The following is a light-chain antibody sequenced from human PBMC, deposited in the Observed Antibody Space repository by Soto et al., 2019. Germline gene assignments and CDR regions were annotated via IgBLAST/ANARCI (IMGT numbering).Light chain of an antibody. CDR1: SGFVGSFSL. J-gene: IGLJ1*01. Sequence: QSALAQPASVSGSPGQSITISCTGTSGFVGSFSLVYWYQQHPGKAPNVMISEGHRRPSGVPDRFSGSTSVNSASLTISGLQDDDEADYYCCLYLGATTYVFGTGTKVTVL. V-gene: IGLV2-23*01. CDR2: EGH. CDR3: CLYLGATTYV.